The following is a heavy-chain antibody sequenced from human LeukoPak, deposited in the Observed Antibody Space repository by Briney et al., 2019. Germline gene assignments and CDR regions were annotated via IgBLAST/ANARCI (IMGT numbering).Heavy chain of an antibody. Sequence: PGGSLRLSCAASGFTFNNYATSWVRQAPGKGLQWVSGISGSGGRTYYADSVKGRFTISRDNSKNTLYLQMNSLRAEDTAVYYCAKAMIWDSYYFDYWGQGTLVTVSS. D-gene: IGHD3/OR15-3a*01. V-gene: IGHV3-23*01. CDR1: GFTFNNYA. J-gene: IGHJ4*02. CDR2: ISGSGGRT. CDR3: AKAMIWDSYYFDY.